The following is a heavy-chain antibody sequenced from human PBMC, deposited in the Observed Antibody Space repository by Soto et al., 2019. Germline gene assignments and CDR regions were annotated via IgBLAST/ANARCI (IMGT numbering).Heavy chain of an antibody. Sequence: GGSLRLSCAASGFTFSSYGMHWVRQAPGKGPEWVAVISYDGSNKYYADSVKGRFTISRDNSKNTLYLQMNSLRAEDTAVYYCAKEEITMVRGIPPFDYWGQGTLVNVS. V-gene: IGHV3-30*18. D-gene: IGHD3-10*01. CDR3: AKEEITMVRGIPPFDY. CDR1: GFTFSSYG. CDR2: ISYDGSNK. J-gene: IGHJ4*02.